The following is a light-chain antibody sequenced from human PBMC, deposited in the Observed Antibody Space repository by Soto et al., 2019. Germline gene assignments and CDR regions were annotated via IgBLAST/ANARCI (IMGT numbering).Light chain of an antibody. CDR1: SSNIGAHYD. CDR2: GST. CDR3: QSYDRSLSGYV. J-gene: IGLJ7*01. Sequence: QAVVTQPPSVSGARGQRVTISCTGSSSNIGAHYDVHWYQHLPGTAPKVLIYGSTNRPSGVPDRFSGSKSGTSASLAITGLQAEDEADYYCQSYDRSLSGYVFGTGTQLTVL. V-gene: IGLV1-40*01.